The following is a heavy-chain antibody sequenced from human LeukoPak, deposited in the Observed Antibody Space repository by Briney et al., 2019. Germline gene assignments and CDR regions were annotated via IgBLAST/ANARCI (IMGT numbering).Heavy chain of an antibody. V-gene: IGHV3-21*01. CDR3: ARDYYDSSGYYSDAFDI. J-gene: IGHJ3*02. Sequence: GGSLRLSCAASGFTFSTYNMNWVRQAPGKGLEWVSSISGGGSYIYYADSVKGRFTISRDNAKNSLYLQMNSLRAEDTAVYYCARDYYDSSGYYSDAFDIWGQGTMVTVSS. CDR1: GFTFSTYN. D-gene: IGHD3-22*01. CDR2: ISGGGSYI.